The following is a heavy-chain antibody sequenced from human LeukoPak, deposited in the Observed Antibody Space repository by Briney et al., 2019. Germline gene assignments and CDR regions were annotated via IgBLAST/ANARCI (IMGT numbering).Heavy chain of an antibody. Sequence: ASVKVSCXASGYTFTSYDINWVRQATGQGLAWMGWMNPNSGNTGYAQKFQGRVTITRNTSISTAYMELSSLRSEDTAVYYCARGSRGPARRTPGDYWGQGTLVTVSS. D-gene: IGHD3-10*01. CDR3: ARGSRGPARRTPGDY. CDR2: MNPNSGNT. CDR1: GYTFTSYD. J-gene: IGHJ4*02. V-gene: IGHV1-8*03.